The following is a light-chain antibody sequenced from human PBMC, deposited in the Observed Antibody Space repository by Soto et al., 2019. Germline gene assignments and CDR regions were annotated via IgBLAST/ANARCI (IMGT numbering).Light chain of an antibody. CDR1: QSISNH. J-gene: IGKJ1*01. V-gene: IGKV1-17*01. Sequence: DIKMTQSPSSLSASVEDRVIITCRASQSISNHLNWYQQKPGKAPKLLIYAASSLQSGVPSRFSGSGSGTEFTLTISSLQPEDFATYYCLQHNSYSWTFGQGTKVDNK. CDR3: LQHNSYSWT. CDR2: AAS.